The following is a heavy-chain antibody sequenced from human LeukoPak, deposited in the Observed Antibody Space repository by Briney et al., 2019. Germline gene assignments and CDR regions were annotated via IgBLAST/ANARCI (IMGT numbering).Heavy chain of an antibody. J-gene: IGHJ4*02. CDR2: IYNSGNT. D-gene: IGHD3-22*01. CDR1: GXSITRYY. CDR3: ARTDSSGYHDY. Sequence: SETPSLTCTVSGXSITRYYWSWFRQPPGKGLEWIGYIYNSGNTKYNPSLESRVTISEDTSKSQFSLKLSSVTAADTAVYYCARTDSSGYHDYWGQGALVTVSS. V-gene: IGHV4-59*01.